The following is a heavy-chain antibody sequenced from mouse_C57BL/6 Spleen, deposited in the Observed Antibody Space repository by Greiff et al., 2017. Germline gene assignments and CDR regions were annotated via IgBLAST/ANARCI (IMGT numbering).Heavy chain of an antibody. CDR2: INPSTGGT. J-gene: IGHJ4*01. CDR3: ARSYYSYAMDY. CDR1: GYSFTGYY. D-gene: IGHD2-12*01. V-gene: IGHV1-42*01. Sequence: EVQLQQSGPELVKPGASVKISCKASGYSFTGYYMNWVKQSPEKSLEWIGEINPSTGGTTYNQKFKAKATLTVDKSSSTAYMQLKSLTSEDSAVXYCARSYYSYAMDYWGQGTSVTVSS.